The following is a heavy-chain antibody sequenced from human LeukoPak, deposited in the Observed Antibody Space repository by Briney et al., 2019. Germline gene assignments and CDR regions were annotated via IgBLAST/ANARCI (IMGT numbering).Heavy chain of an antibody. CDR2: IYHSGST. CDR1: GGSISSSNW. Sequence: KASETLSLTCAVSGGSISSSNWWSWVRQPPGKGLEWIGEIYHSGSTNYNPSLKSRVTISVDKSKNQFSLKLSSVTAADTAVYYCARSPYCTGGSCYLLYWGQGTLVTVSS. V-gene: IGHV4-4*02. CDR3: ARSPYCTGGSCYLLY. D-gene: IGHD2-15*01. J-gene: IGHJ4*02.